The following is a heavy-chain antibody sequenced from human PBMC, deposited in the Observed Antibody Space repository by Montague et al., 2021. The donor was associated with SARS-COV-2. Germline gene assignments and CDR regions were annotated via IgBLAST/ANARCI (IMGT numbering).Heavy chain of an antibody. Sequence: TLSLTCTVSGGSISSGSYYWSWIRQPAGKGLEWIGRIYTSGSTNYNPSLKSRVTISVDTSKNQFSLRLTSVTAADTAVYHCARGPSPPAIAACDYGMDVWGQGTTVTVSS. CDR3: ARGPSPPAIAACDYGMDV. V-gene: IGHV4-61*02. CDR1: GGSISSGSYY. CDR2: IYTSGST. J-gene: IGHJ6*02. D-gene: IGHD6-6*01.